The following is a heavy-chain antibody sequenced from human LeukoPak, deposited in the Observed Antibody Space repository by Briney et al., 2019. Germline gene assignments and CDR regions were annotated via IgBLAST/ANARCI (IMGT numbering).Heavy chain of an antibody. CDR3: AKAGASHTAMDFLFDY. Sequence: PGRSLRLSCAASGFTFSSYYMHWVRQAPGKGLEWVAVISLDGSRKYYADSVKGRFTISRDNSMNTLYLQMSSLRVEDTAIYYCAKAGASHTAMDFLFDYWGQGTLVTVSS. J-gene: IGHJ4*02. CDR1: GFTFSSYY. D-gene: IGHD5-18*01. CDR2: ISLDGSRK. V-gene: IGHV3-30*18.